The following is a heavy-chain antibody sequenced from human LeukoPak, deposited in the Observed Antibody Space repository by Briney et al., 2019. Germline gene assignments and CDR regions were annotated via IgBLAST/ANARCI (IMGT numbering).Heavy chain of an antibody. CDR1: GFTFSSYW. V-gene: IGHV3-74*01. J-gene: IGHJ6*03. D-gene: IGHD6-6*01. CDR2: INTDGSST. CDR3: ARSASSSLYYYYYMDV. Sequence: PGGSLRLSCAASGFTFSSYWMHWVRQAPGKGLVWVSRINTDGSSTSYADSVKGRFTISRDNAKNTLYLQMNSLRAEDTAVYYCARSASSSLYYYYYMDVWGKGTTVTVSS.